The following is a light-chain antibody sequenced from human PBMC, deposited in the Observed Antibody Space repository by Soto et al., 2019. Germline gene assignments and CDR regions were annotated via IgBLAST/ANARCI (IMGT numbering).Light chain of an antibody. J-gene: IGLJ7*02. CDR2: KDN. Sequence: QSVLTQPPSASGAPGQRVTISCSGSSSNIGKKTVNWYQQLPGASPKLLIHKDNLRPSVVPDRFSGSKSGTSASLAISGLQSEDEADYYCASWEYSLNGTLFGGGTQLAAL. V-gene: IGLV1-44*01. CDR3: ASWEYSLNGTL. CDR1: SSNIGKKT.